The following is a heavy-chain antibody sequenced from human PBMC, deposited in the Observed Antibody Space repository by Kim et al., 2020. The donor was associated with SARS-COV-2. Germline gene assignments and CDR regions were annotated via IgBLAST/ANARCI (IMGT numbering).Heavy chain of an antibody. V-gene: IGHV1-2*06. CDR1: GYTFTGYY. CDR2: INPNSGGT. D-gene: IGHD6-6*01. J-gene: IGHJ4*02. CDR3: ARDELYSSSKNFDY. Sequence: ASVKVSCKASGYTFTGYYMHWVRQAPGQGLEWMGRINPNSGGTNYAQKFQGRVTMTRDTSISTAYMELSRLRSDDTAVYYCARDELYSSSKNFDYWGQGTLVTVSS.